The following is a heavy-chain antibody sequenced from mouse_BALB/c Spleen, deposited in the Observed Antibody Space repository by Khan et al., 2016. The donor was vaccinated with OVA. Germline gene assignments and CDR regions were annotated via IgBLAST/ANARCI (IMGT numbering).Heavy chain of an antibody. Sequence: VQLQPSGPELVKPGASVKISCKASGYSFTGYFMNWVMQSHGKSLEWIGRINPYNGDTFYNQKFKGKATLTVDKSSSTAHMELRSLASEDSAVYYCAREEYGNSYYFDYWGQGTTLTVSS. J-gene: IGHJ2*01. CDR2: INPYNGDT. D-gene: IGHD2-10*02. CDR3: AREEYGNSYYFDY. CDR1: GYSFTGYF. V-gene: IGHV1-20*02.